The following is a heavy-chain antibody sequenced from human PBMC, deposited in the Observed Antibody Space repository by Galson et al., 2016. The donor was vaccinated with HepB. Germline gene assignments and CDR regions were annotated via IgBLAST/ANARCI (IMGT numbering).Heavy chain of an antibody. J-gene: IGHJ6*04. CDR1: GGTFSSYT. CDR2: IIPILGIA. Sequence: SVKVSCKASGGTFSSYTISWVRQAPGQGLEWMGRIIPILGIANYAQKFQGRVTITADKSTSTAYMELSSLRSEDTAVYYCARVRGWNDITRGGMDVWGKGNPGHRLL. CDR3: ARVRGWNDITRGGMDV. D-gene: IGHD1-1*01. V-gene: IGHV1-69*02.